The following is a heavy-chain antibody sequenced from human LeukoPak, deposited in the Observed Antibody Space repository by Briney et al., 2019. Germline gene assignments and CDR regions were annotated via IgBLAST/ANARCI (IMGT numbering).Heavy chain of an antibody. J-gene: IGHJ4*02. Sequence: PSETLSLTCTVSGGSISSYYWSWIRQPPGKGLEWIGYIYYSGSTNYNPSLKSRVTISVDTSKNQFSLRLSSLTAADTAMYFCAKSLYDYRSGTYFRPFDYWGQGTLVTVSS. CDR3: AKSLYDYRSGTYFRPFDY. CDR2: IYYSGST. D-gene: IGHD3-10*01. V-gene: IGHV4-59*08. CDR1: GGSISSYY.